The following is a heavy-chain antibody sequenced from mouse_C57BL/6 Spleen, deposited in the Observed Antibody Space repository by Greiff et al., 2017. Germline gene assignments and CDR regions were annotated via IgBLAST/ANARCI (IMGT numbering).Heavy chain of an antibody. CDR1: GYAFTNYL. D-gene: IGHD1-1*01. J-gene: IGHJ4*01. V-gene: IGHV1-54*01. Sequence: VKLMESGAELVRPGTSVKVSCKASGYAFTNYLIEWVKQRPGQGLEWIGVINPGSGGTNYNEKFKGKATLTADKSSSTAYMQLSSLTSEDSAVYFCARYTTVVAPSMDYWGQGTSVTVAS. CDR3: ARYTTVVAPSMDY. CDR2: INPGSGGT.